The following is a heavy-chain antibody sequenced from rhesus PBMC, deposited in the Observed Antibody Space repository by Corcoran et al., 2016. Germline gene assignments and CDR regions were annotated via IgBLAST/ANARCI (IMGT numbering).Heavy chain of an antibody. Sequence: QLQLQESGPGLVKPSETLSLTCAVSGGSISRNYWSWIRQPPGKGLEWSGRISGSGGSTDYNPPLRSRVTISPDTCKNQFSLKLTSVTAADTAVYYCARGSSVLYNRFGVWGAGVLVTVSS. J-gene: IGHJ5-1*01. CDR3: ARGSSVLYNRFGV. D-gene: IGHD4-29*01. CDR1: GGSISRNY. CDR2: ISGSGGST. V-gene: IGHV4-173*01.